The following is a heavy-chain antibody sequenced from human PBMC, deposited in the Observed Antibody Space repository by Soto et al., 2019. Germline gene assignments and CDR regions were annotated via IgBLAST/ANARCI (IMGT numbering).Heavy chain of an antibody. D-gene: IGHD3-10*01. Sequence: PGGSLRLSCAASGFNFGSLAIHWVRQAPGKGLEWLALISYDGSLQYYSDSVKGRFSISRDNSKSTLLLQMSSLRPEDAAVYYCAKDFKXSGGYYGSLYYYYGMDVWGQGTAVTVSS. CDR3: AKDFKXSGGYYGSLYYYYGMDV. CDR2: ISYDGSLQ. J-gene: IGHJ6*02. V-gene: IGHV3-30*18. CDR1: GFNFGSLA.